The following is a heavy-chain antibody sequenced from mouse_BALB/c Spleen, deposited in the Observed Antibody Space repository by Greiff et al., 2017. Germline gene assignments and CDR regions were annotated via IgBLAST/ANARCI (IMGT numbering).Heavy chain of an antibody. Sequence: VNLVESGAELMKPGASVKISCKATGYTFSSYWIEWVKQRPGHGLEWIGEILPGSGSTNYNEKFKGKATFTADTSSNTAYMQLSSLTSEDSAVYYCARSGYYGPFAYWGQGTLVTVSA. CDR2: ILPGSGST. CDR1: GYTFSSYW. V-gene: IGHV1-9*01. J-gene: IGHJ3*01. D-gene: IGHD1-2*01. CDR3: ARSGYYGPFAY.